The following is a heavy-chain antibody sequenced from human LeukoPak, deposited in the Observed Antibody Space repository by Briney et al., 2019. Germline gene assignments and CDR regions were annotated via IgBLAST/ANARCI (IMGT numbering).Heavy chain of an antibody. CDR1: GGSISSSNW. CDR2: IYHSGST. J-gene: IGHJ4*02. V-gene: IGHV4-4*02. Sequence: KPSETLSLTCAVSGGSISSSNWWSWVRQPPGKGLEWIGEIYHSGSTNYNPSLKSRVTISVDKSRNQFSLKLSSVTAADTAVYYCARVSDYVWGSYYNYWGQGTLVTVSS. D-gene: IGHD3-16*01. CDR3: ARVSDYVWGSYYNY.